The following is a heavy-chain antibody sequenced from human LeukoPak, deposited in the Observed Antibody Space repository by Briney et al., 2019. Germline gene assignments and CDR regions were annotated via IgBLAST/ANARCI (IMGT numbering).Heavy chain of an antibody. D-gene: IGHD5/OR15-5a*01. CDR1: GYTFTGYG. CDR3: GRDPPVSLDYYYYYMDV. V-gene: IGHV1-18*01. J-gene: IGHJ6*03. Sequence: ASVKVSCKASGYTFTGYGISWVRQAPGQGLECLGWISAYNGNTNYPQKFQGRVTMTTDTSTTTAYMELRSLRSDDTAVYYCGRDPPVSLDYYYYYMDVWGKGTTVTVSS. CDR2: ISAYNGNT.